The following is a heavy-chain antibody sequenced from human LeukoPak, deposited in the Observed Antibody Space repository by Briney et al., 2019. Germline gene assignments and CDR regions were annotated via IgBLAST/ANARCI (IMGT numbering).Heavy chain of an antibody. V-gene: IGHV4-4*07. J-gene: IGHJ4*02. D-gene: IGHD6-19*01. CDR3: ARGASGYSSGWPFDY. CDR1: GGSISSYY. CDR2: IYTSGST. Sequence: SETLSLTCTVSGGSISSYYWSWIRQPAGKGLEWIGRIYTSGSTNYNPSLKSRVTMSVDTSKNQFSLKLSSVTAADTAVYYCARGASGYSSGWPFDYWGQATLVTVSS.